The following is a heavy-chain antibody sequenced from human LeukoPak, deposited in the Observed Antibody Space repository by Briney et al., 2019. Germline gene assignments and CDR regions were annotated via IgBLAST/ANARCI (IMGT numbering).Heavy chain of an antibody. CDR3: ARGRGGTVVRGYLDY. D-gene: IGHD3-10*01. CDR1: GYTFTNYD. Sequence: AAVKVSCKASGYTFTNYDIMWVRQATGQGPEWMGGMNSNSGNTGYAQKFHGRVTMPRDTSINTAYMELHSLTSEDTAVYYCARGRGGTVVRGYLDYWGQGTLVTVSS. V-gene: IGHV1-8*01. J-gene: IGHJ4*02. CDR2: MNSNSGNT.